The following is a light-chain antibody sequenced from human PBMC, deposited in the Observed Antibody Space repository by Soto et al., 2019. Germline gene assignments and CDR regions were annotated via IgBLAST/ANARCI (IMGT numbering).Light chain of an antibody. CDR1: QSVSSN. V-gene: IGKV3D-15*01. CDR2: GAF. J-gene: IGKJ1*01. CDR3: QQYNDWPLT. Sequence: EIVMTQSPVTLSLSPLEISTLSCRASQSVSSNLAWYQQKPGHSPRLLIYGAFTRATGIPARFSGTGSGTEFTLTISSLQSEDFALYYCQQYNDWPLTFGQGTKVDIK.